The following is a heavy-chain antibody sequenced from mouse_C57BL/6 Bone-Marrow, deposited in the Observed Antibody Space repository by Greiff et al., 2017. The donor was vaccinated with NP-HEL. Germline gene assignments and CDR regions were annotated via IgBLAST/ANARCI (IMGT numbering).Heavy chain of an antibody. CDR1: GYTFTNYW. J-gene: IGHJ2*01. D-gene: IGHD1-1*01. CDR2: IDPNSGGT. V-gene: IGHV1-72*01. Sequence: QVHVKQPGAELVKPGASVKLSCKASGYTFTNYWMHWVKQRPGRGLEWIGRIDPNSGGTKYNEKFKSKATLTVDKPSSTAYMQLSSLTSEDSAVYYCAGYYCGSGYFDYWGRGTTLTVSS. CDR3: AGYYCGSGYFDY.